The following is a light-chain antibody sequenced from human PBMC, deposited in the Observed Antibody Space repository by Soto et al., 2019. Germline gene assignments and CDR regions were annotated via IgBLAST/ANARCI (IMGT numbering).Light chain of an antibody. CDR3: QQYGSSPRT. V-gene: IGKV3-20*01. Sequence: EIVWTQSPGTLSLSPGERATLSCRASQSVSSNYLAWYQQKPGQAPKLLIYGASSRATGIPDRLSGSGSWTDLTLTISRLEPEDFAVYYCQQYGSSPRTFGQGTKVEIK. CDR1: QSVSSNY. CDR2: GAS. J-gene: IGKJ1*01.